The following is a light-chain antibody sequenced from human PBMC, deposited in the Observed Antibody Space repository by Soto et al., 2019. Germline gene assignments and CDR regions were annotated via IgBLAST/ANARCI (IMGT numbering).Light chain of an antibody. Sequence: QSALTQPASVSGSPGQSITISCTGTSSDVGGYNYVSWYQQHPGKVPKLMIYEVTNRPSGVSNRFSGSKSGSTASLTISGLQAEDEADYYCSSYTTSSTPYVFGTGTKVNVL. V-gene: IGLV2-14*01. CDR3: SSYTTSSTPYV. J-gene: IGLJ1*01. CDR1: SSDVGGYNY. CDR2: EVT.